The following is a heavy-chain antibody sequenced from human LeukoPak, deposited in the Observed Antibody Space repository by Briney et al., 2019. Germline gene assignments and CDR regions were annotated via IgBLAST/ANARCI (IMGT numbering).Heavy chain of an antibody. CDR3: ARVGYCSSTSCYAGEYFQH. Sequence: ASVKVSWKASGYTFTSYYMHWVRQAPEQGLEWMGIINPSGGSTSYAQKFQGRVTMTRDTSTSTVYMELSSLRSEDTAVYYCARVGYCSSTSCYAGEYFQHWGQGTLVTVSS. D-gene: IGHD2-2*03. V-gene: IGHV1-46*01. CDR2: INPSGGST. J-gene: IGHJ1*01. CDR1: GYTFTSYY.